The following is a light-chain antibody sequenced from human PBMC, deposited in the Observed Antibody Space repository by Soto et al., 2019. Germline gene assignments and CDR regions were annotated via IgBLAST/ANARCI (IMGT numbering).Light chain of an antibody. Sequence: QSVLTQPRSVSGSPGQSVTISCTGTTSDVGGSNYVSWYQQHPGKAPKLLLYDVSKRPSGVPDRFSGSKSGNTASLTISGLQAEDEADYHCWSNAGGHVVFGGGTKLTVL. J-gene: IGLJ2*01. V-gene: IGLV2-11*01. CDR2: DVS. CDR1: TSDVGGSNY. CDR3: WSNAGGHVV.